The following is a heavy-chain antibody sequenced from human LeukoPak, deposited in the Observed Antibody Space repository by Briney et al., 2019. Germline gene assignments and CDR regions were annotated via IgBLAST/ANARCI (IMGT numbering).Heavy chain of an antibody. J-gene: IGHJ5*02. Sequence: GSLRLSCAASGFSFSFYTMNWVRQAPGKGLEWVSYISSTGTTTYYADSVKGRFTISRDNAKNSLYLQMNSLTAEDTAVYYCARAGPWGQGTLVTVSS. CDR2: ISSTGTTT. CDR3: ARAGP. V-gene: IGHV3-48*04. CDR1: GFSFSFYT.